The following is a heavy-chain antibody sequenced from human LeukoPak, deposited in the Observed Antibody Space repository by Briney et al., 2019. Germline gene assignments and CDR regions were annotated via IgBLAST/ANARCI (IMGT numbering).Heavy chain of an antibody. CDR1: GGSFSGYY. Sequence: SETLSLTCAVYGGSFSGYYWSWIRQPPGKGLEWIGEINHSGSTNYNPSLKSRVTISVDTSKNQFSLKLSSVTAADTAVYYCARAGLNGDVDYWGQGTLVTVSS. J-gene: IGHJ4*02. CDR3: ARAGLNGDVDY. V-gene: IGHV4-34*01. CDR2: INHSGST. D-gene: IGHD4-17*01.